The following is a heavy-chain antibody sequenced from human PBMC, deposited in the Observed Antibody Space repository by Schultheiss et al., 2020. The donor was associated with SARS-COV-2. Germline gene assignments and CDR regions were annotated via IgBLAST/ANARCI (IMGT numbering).Heavy chain of an antibody. CDR2: INTDGSTT. CDR3: ARGLTEYFDY. CDR1: GFTFNNYW. Sequence: GGSLRLSCTASGFTFNNYWMHWVRQTPGKGLVWVSRINTDGSTTSYADSVKGRFTISRDNAKNSLYLQMHSLRAEDTAVYYCARGLTEYFDYWGQGTLVTVSS. J-gene: IGHJ4*02. V-gene: IGHV3-74*01. D-gene: IGHD7-27*01.